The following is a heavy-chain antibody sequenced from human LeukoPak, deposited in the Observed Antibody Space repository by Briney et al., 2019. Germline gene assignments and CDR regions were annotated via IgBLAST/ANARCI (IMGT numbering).Heavy chain of an antibody. D-gene: IGHD4-11*01. J-gene: IGHJ4*02. Sequence: GGSLRLSCAASGFTFSSYAMSWVRQAPGKGLEWVSAISGSGGSTYYADSVKGRFTISRDNSKNTLYLQMNSLRAEDTAVYYCAKDRKGDYTHNYYFDYWGQGTLVTVSS. CDR2: ISGSGGST. CDR1: GFTFSSYA. CDR3: AKDRKGDYTHNYYFDY. V-gene: IGHV3-23*01.